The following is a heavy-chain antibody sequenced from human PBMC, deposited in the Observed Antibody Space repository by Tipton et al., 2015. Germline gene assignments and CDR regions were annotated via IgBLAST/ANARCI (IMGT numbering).Heavy chain of an antibody. J-gene: IGHJ4*02. D-gene: IGHD4-23*01. Sequence: LRLSCAVEGGSFSYHYWSWIRQPPGKALEWIGEIYPTTSTNYNPSLKSRVDMSVDMSKNQFSLRLNSVTAADTAVYYCARARGRHGGLFDSWGQGTLVTVSS. CDR2: IYPTTST. V-gene: IGHV4-34*01. CDR3: ARARGRHGGLFDS. CDR1: GGSFSYHY.